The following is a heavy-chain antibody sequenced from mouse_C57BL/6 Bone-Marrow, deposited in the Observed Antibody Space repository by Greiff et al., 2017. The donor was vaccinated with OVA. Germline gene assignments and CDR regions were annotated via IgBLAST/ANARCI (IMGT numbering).Heavy chain of an antibody. CDR2: IDPENGDT. V-gene: IGHV14-4*01. CDR1: GFNIKDDY. CDR3: TTSNFIATAMDY. D-gene: IGHD1-1*01. Sequence: EVQLQQSGAERVRPGASVKLSCTASGFNIKDDYMHWVKQRPEQGLEWIGWIDPENGDTEYASKFQGKATITADTSSNTAYLQLSSLTSEDTAVYYCTTSNFIATAMDYWGQGTSVTVSA. J-gene: IGHJ4*01.